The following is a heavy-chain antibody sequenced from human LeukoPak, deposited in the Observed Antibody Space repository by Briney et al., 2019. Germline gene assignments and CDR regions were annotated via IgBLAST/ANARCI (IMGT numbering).Heavy chain of an antibody. CDR1: GFTFDDYA. D-gene: IGHD2-15*01. CDR3: AKDMCSGGSCPYYYGMDV. J-gene: IGHJ6*02. V-gene: IGHV3-9*01. CDR2: ISWNSGSI. Sequence: GGSLRLPCAASGFTFDDYAMHWVRHAPGKGLEGVSGISWNSGSIGYADSVKGRFTISRDNAKNSLYLQMNSLRAEYTALYYCAKDMCSGGSCPYYYGMDVWGQGTTVTVSS.